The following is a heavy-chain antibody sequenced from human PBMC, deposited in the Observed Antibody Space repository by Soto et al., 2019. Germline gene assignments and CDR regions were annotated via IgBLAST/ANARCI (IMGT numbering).Heavy chain of an antibody. CDR2: ISGSGGST. CDR1: GFTFSSYA. V-gene: IGHV3-23*01. D-gene: IGHD6-13*01. J-gene: IGHJ6*02. CDR3: AKGSGQQLVLSYYYGMDV. Sequence: GGSLRLSCAASGFTFSSYAMSWVRQAPGKGLEWVSAISGSGGSTYYADSVKGRFTISRDNYKNTLYLQMNSLRAEDTAVYYCAKGSGQQLVLSYYYGMDVWGQGTTVTVSS.